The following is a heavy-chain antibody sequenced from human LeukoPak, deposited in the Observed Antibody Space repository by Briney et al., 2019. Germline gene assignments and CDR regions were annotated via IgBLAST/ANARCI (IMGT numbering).Heavy chain of an antibody. CDR3: VRGPYCSGGSCYGHFDY. Sequence: GGSLRLSCAASGFTFSSYDMYRVRQSTGKGLEWVSGIGTAGVTYYPGSVKGRFTISRENAKNSLYLQMNSLRVGDTAVYYCVRGPYCSGGSCYGHFDYWGQGTLVTASS. CDR2: IGTAGVT. CDR1: GFTFSSYD. D-gene: IGHD2-15*01. J-gene: IGHJ4*02. V-gene: IGHV3-13*01.